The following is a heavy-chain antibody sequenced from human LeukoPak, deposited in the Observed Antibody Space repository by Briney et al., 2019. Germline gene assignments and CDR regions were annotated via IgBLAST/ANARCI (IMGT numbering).Heavy chain of an antibody. CDR3: VRGSRVYCGGDCYYY. CDR2: INPSGST. CDR1: GGSFSGYY. V-gene: IGHV4-34*01. D-gene: IGHD2-21*02. J-gene: IGHJ4*02. Sequence: SETLSLTCTVFGGSFSGYYWSWIRQPPDKGLEWIGEINPSGSTNYNPSLKPRVTISTDTSKNHFSLKLNSVTAADTGVYYCVRGSRVYCGGDCYYYWGQGTLVTVSS.